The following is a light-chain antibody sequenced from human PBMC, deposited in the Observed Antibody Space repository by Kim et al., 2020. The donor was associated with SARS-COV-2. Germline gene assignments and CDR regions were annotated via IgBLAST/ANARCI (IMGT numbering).Light chain of an antibody. J-gene: IGLJ2*01. Sequence: SYELTQPPSMSVSPGQTASITCSGDNLENKFTYWYQQKPGQSPVLVISQDTKRPSGIPGRFSGSNSGNTATLTISGTQAMDEADYYCQAWDTSTVVFGGGTQLTV. CDR1: NLENKF. CDR3: QAWDTSTVV. CDR2: QDT. V-gene: IGLV3-1*01.